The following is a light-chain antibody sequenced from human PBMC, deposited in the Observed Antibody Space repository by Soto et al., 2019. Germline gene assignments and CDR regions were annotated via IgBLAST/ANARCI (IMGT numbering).Light chain of an antibody. CDR1: QSVDSKY. V-gene: IGKV3D-20*02. Sequence: EIVLTQSPGTVSLSPGERATLSCRASQSVDSKYLAWYQQKPGQAPRIXIFAASSRATGIPDRFSGSGSGTDFTLTISSLEPEDFALYYCQQRSNWPITFGQGTRLEIK. CDR2: AAS. CDR3: QQRSNWPIT. J-gene: IGKJ5*01.